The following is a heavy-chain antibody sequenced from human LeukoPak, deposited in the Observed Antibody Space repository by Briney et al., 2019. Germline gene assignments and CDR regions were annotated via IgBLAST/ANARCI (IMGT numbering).Heavy chain of an antibody. J-gene: IGHJ3*02. V-gene: IGHV1-2*04. CDR1: GYTFTGYY. Sequence: ASVKVSCKASGYTFTGYYMQWVRQAPGQGLEWMGWINPNSGGTNYAQKFQGWVTMTRDTSISTAYMELSRLRSDDTAVYYCARGLDDILTGYPHDAFDIWGQGTMVTVSS. D-gene: IGHD3-9*01. CDR3: ARGLDDILTGYPHDAFDI. CDR2: INPNSGGT.